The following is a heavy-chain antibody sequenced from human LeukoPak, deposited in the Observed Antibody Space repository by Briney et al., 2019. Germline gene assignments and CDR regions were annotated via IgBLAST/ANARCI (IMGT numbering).Heavy chain of an antibody. Sequence: SETLSLTCTVSGGSISSYYWSWIRQPPGKGLEWIGYIYYSGSTNYNPSLKSRVTISVDTSKNQFSLKLSSVTAADTAVYYCARYSTVTRYFDYWGQGTLVTVSS. J-gene: IGHJ4*02. D-gene: IGHD4-17*01. V-gene: IGHV4-59*01. CDR2: IYYSGST. CDR3: ARYSTVTRYFDY. CDR1: GGSISSYY.